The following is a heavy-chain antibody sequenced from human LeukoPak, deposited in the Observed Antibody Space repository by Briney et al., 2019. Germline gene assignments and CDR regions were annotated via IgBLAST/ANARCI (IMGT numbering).Heavy chain of an antibody. J-gene: IGHJ5*02. Sequence: GASVKVSCKASGYILTNYYLHWVRQAPGQGLEWMGWLNPNSGATEFAQNFQGRVTLTTDTSINTGYMELSSLRSDDTAMYYCAREGDAGCNFTHCYRANWFDPWGQGTLVTVSS. V-gene: IGHV1-2*02. CDR3: AREGDAGCNFTHCYRANWFDP. CDR1: GYILTNYY. D-gene: IGHD2-15*01. CDR2: LNPNSGAT.